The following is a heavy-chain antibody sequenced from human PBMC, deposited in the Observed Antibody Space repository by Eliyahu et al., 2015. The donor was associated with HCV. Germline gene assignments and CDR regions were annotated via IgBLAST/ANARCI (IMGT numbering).Heavy chain of an antibody. D-gene: IGHD5-12*01. J-gene: IGHJ4*02. V-gene: IGHV1-46*01. Sequence: QVQLVQSGAEVRKPGAPVKVSCTASGYTFINYYIFWVRQGLGQGLAWMGLVNPTSGSATYAQEFQGRVTMTRNTSTSTVYLELSSLRSEDTAVYFCARGGEYSGLGNWGQGTLVTVSS. CDR3: ARGGEYSGLGN. CDR2: VNPTSGSA. CDR1: GYTFINYY.